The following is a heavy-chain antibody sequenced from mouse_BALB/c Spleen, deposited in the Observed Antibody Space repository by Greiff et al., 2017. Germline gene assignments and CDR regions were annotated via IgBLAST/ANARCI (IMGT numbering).Heavy chain of an antibody. Sequence: LQQPGSELVRPGASVKLSCKASGYTFTSYWMHWVKQRPGQGLEWIGDIYPGSGSTNYDEKFKSKATLTVDTSSSTAYMQLSSLTSEDSAVYSCTRDDYGFAYWGQGTLVTVSA. CDR1: GYTFTSYW. J-gene: IGHJ3*01. CDR2: IYPGSGST. V-gene: IGHV1S22*01. D-gene: IGHD2-4*01. CDR3: TRDDYGFAY.